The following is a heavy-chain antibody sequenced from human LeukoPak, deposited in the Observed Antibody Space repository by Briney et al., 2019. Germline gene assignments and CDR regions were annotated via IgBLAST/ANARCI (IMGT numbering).Heavy chain of an antibody. J-gene: IGHJ6*04. CDR1: GGSFSGYY. D-gene: IGHD3-16*01. V-gene: IGHV4-34*01. Sequence: SETLSLTCAVYGGSFSGYYWSWIRQPPGKGLEWNGEINHSGSTNYNPSLKSRVTISVDTSKNQFSLKLSSVTAADTAVYYCARALRLGEFPPDYYYGMDVWGKGTTVTVSS. CDR3: ARALRLGEFPPDYYYGMDV. CDR2: INHSGST.